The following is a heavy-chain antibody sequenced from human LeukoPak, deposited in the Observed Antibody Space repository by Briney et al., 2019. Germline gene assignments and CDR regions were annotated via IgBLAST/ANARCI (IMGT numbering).Heavy chain of an antibody. D-gene: IGHD1-14*01. CDR2: ISYDGNNI. CDR3: ARDQPEHYLPSDY. Sequence: GTSLRLSCAASGFTFSSYAMHWVRQAPGKGLQWVAFISYDGNNIHYADSEKGRFTISRDNSKNTLYLQMNSLRLEETAVFYCARDQPEHYLPSDYWGQGTLVTGSS. CDR1: GFTFSSYA. V-gene: IGHV3-30-3*01. J-gene: IGHJ4*02.